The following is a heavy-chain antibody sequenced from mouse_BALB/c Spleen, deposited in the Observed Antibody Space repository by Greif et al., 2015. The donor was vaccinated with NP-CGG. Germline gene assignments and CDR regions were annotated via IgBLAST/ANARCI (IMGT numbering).Heavy chain of an antibody. J-gene: IGHJ4*01. D-gene: IGHD1-1*01. CDR3: ARTTVVAYYAMDY. Sequence: EVQRVESGGGLVQPGGSRKLSCAASGFTFSSFGMRWVRQAPEKGLEWVAYISSGSSTIYYADTVKGRFTISRDNPKNTLFQQMTSLRSEDTAMYYCARTTVVAYYAMDYWGQGTSVTVSS. V-gene: IGHV5-17*02. CDR1: GFTFSSFG. CDR2: ISSGSSTI.